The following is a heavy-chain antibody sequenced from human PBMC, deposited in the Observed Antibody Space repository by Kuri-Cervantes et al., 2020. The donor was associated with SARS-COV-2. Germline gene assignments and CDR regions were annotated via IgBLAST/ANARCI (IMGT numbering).Heavy chain of an antibody. CDR1: GGSISSYY. D-gene: IGHD2-15*01. CDR2: IYTSGST. Sequence: ESLKISCTVSGGSISSYYWSWIRQPAGKGLEWIGRIYTSGSTNYNPSLKSRVTMSVDMSKNQFSLKLSSVTAADTAVYYCARSPRLGYCSGGSCDWGSYYGMDVWGQGTTVTVSS. CDR3: ARSPRLGYCSGGSCDWGSYYGMDV. V-gene: IGHV4-4*07. J-gene: IGHJ6*02.